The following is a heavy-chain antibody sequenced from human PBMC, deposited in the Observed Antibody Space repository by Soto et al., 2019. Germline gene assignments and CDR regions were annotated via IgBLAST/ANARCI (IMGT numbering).Heavy chain of an antibody. Sequence: QVQLVQSGAEVRTPGASVKISCKASGYTFRSHGVQWVRQAPGQRLEWVGWSNGGNGFTKYSQEFQDRVTITRDTAASTIYMELHSLTSDDTAVYYCARLSYSDVFDVWGQGTTVTVSS. CDR3: ARLSYSDVFDV. CDR1: GYTFRSHG. J-gene: IGHJ6*02. V-gene: IGHV1-3*02. D-gene: IGHD4-17*01. CDR2: SNGGNGFT.